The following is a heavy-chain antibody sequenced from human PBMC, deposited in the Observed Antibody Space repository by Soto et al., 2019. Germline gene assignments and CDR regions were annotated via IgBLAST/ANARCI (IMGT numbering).Heavy chain of an antibody. Sequence: QVQLQESGPGLVKPSATLTLTCAVSGASISTGKWWSWVRQPPGKGLEWIGEISHSVSANYNPALRSRVTIEVDKSKNQCSLKLSVTAADTAMYYCTRDGDYGYSLAYWGQGTLVTVSS. J-gene: IGHJ4*02. CDR2: ISHSVSA. V-gene: IGHV4-4*02. CDR1: GASISTGKW. D-gene: IGHD5-18*01. CDR3: TRDGDYGYSLAY.